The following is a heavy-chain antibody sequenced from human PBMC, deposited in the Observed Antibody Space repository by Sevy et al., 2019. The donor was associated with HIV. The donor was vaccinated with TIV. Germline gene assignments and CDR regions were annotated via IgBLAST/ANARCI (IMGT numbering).Heavy chain of an antibody. D-gene: IGHD2-2*01. Sequence: GGSLRLSCAASGLTFSSYWMTWVRQAPGKGLEWVANINQGGSQEYYVDSVKGRITISSVNANNSPNLQINGLRAEDTAEYYWATIVPAGVPAEYFQHWGQGTLVTVSS. CDR2: INQGGSQE. V-gene: IGHV3-7*01. CDR1: GLTFSSYW. CDR3: ATIVPAGVPAEYFQH. J-gene: IGHJ1*01.